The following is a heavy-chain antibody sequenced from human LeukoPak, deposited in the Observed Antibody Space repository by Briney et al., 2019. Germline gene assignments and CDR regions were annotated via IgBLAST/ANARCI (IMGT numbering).Heavy chain of an antibody. J-gene: IGHJ5*02. CDR1: GGSISSYY. CDR3: ARDSGGSGWQNWFDP. CDR2: IYYSGST. Sequence: PSETLSLTCTVSGGSISSYYWSWIRQPPGKGLEWIGYIYYSGSTNYNPSLKSRVTISVDTSKNQFSLKLSSVTAADTAVYYCARDSGGSGWQNWFDPWGQGTLVIVSS. V-gene: IGHV4-59*01. D-gene: IGHD6-19*01.